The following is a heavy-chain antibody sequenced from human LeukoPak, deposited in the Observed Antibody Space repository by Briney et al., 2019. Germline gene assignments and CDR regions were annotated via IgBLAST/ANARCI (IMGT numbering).Heavy chain of an antibody. CDR3: ARRGYDILTGTYYYGMDV. CDR2: MNPNSGNT. V-gene: IGHV1-8*01. D-gene: IGHD3-9*01. Sequence: ASVKVSCKASGYTFTSYDINWVRQATGQGLEWMGWMNPNSGNTGYAQKFQGRVTMTRNTSISTAYMELSSLRSEDTAVYYCARRGYDILTGTYYYGMDVWGQGTTVTVSS. CDR1: GYTFTSYD. J-gene: IGHJ6*02.